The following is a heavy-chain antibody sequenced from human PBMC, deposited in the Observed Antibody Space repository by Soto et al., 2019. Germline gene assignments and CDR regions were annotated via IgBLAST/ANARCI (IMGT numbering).Heavy chain of an antibody. CDR1: GFTFSNAW. D-gene: IGHD3-3*01. CDR3: TTEKYYDFWGGYYPENYFDY. Sequence: PGGSLRLSCAASGFTFSNAWMSWVRQAPGKGLEWVGRIKSKTDGGTTDYAAPVKGRFTISRDDSKNTLYLQMNSLKTEDTAVYYCTTEKYYDFWGGYYPENYFDYWGQGTLVTVSS. CDR2: IKSKTDGGTT. J-gene: IGHJ4*02. V-gene: IGHV3-15*01.